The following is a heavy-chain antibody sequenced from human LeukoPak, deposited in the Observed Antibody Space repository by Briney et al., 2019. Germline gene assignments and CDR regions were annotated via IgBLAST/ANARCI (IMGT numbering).Heavy chain of an antibody. Sequence: GASVKVSCKASGGTFSSYAISWVRQAPGQGLEWMGGIIPIFGTANYAQKFQGRVTITADESTSTAYMELSSLRSEDTAVYYCARDRVIAVSRQNWFHPWAQGTLVTVSS. J-gene: IGHJ5*02. V-gene: IGHV1-69*13. CDR2: IIPIFGTA. D-gene: IGHD6-19*01. CDR3: ARDRVIAVSRQNWFHP. CDR1: GGTFSSYA.